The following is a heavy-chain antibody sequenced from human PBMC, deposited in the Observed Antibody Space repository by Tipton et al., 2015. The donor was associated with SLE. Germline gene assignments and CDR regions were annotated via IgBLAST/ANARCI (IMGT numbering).Heavy chain of an antibody. CDR3: ARDRGRFGDYLDY. CDR1: GFTFNSYS. Sequence: SLRLSCAASGFTFNSYSMNWVRHAPGKGLEWVSSISISSSHIYYADSVKGRFTITRDNAKNSLYLQMNSLRAEDTTVYYCARDRGRFGDYLDYWGHGTLVTVSS. J-gene: IGHJ4*01. D-gene: IGHD1-26*01. V-gene: IGHV3-21*01. CDR2: ISISSSHI.